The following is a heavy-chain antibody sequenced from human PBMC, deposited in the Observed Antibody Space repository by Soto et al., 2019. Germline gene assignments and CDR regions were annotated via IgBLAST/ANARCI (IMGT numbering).Heavy chain of an antibody. CDR3: ARSGHNSGFFYYDY. CDR1: GFSLSSTGVG. CDR2: INWNDDK. J-gene: IGHJ4*02. V-gene: IGHV2-5*01. Sequence: QITLKESGPTLVKVTQTVTLTCTFSGFSLSSTGVGVGWIRQPPGKALEGLALINWNDDKRYNPSPKSRLTITKDTSKNQVVLTMTNMDTADTATYYCARSGHNSGFFYYDYWGQGTLVTVSS. D-gene: IGHD3-22*01.